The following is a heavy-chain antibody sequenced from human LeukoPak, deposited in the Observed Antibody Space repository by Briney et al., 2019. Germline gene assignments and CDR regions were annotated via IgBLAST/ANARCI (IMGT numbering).Heavy chain of an antibody. D-gene: IGHD1-26*01. CDR1: GGSISSSSYY. CDR3: ARLGTPFRWELLRAYAFDI. CDR2: IYYSGST. Sequence: PSETLSLTCTVSGGSISSSSYYWGWIRQPPGKGLEWIGSIYYSGSTYYNPSLKSRVTISVDTSKNQFSLKLSSVTAADTAVYYCARLGTPFRWELLRAYAFDIWGQGTMVTVSS. V-gene: IGHV4-39*01. J-gene: IGHJ3*02.